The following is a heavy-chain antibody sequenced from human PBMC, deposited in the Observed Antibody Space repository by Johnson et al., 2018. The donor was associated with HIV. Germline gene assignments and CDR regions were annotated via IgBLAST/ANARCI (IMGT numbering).Heavy chain of an antibody. V-gene: IGHV3-9*01. J-gene: IGHJ3*02. CDR1: GFTFSNSW. CDR3: AKDTYSHRLTVTESGFDI. Sequence: VQLVESGGGLVQPGGSLRLSCAASGFTFSNSWMHWVRQAPGKGLEWVSDISWNSGSIAYADSVKGRFTISRDNAKNSLYVQMNSLRAEDTAVYYCAKDTYSHRLTVTESGFDIWGQGTMVTVSS. CDR2: ISWNSGSI. D-gene: IGHD4-11*01.